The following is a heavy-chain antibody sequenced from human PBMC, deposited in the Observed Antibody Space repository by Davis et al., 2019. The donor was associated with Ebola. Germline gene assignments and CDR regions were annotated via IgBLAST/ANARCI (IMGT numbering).Heavy chain of an antibody. Sequence: GGSLRLSCAASGFTFKNHAINWVRQAPGKGLEWVSVITGSGGDTYYADSVKGRFTVSRDNSKNTLYLQMTALKVEDTALYYCARGDDPVDSSVWNDAFDFWGQGTMVSVSS. V-gene: IGHV3-23*01. CDR2: ITGSGGDT. D-gene: IGHD2-21*02. CDR3: ARGDDPVDSSVWNDAFDF. CDR1: GFTFKNHA. J-gene: IGHJ3*01.